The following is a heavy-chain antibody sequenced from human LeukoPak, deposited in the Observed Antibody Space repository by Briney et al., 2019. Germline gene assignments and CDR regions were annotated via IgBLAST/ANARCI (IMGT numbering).Heavy chain of an antibody. CDR2: ISTSGDYT. CDR1: GFTFSNYA. D-gene: IGHD3-22*01. V-gene: IGHV3-23*01. CDR3: AKAPTYDSSGYYYFDH. Sequence: GESLRLSCAASGFTFSNYAMGWVRQAPGKGLEWVSAISTSGDYTYYADSVKGRFTISRDNSKNTLYLQMNSLRAGDTAVYYCAKAPTYDSSGYYYFDHWGQGTLVTVSS. J-gene: IGHJ4*02.